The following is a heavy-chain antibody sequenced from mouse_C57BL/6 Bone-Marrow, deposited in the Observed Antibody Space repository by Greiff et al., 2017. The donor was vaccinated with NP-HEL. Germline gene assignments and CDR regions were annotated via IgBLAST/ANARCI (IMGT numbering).Heavy chain of an antibody. J-gene: IGHJ3*01. D-gene: IGHD1-1*01. Sequence: QVQLQQPGAELVKPGASVKLSCKASGYTFTSSWMHWVKQRPGRGLGWIGRIDPNSGGTKYNEKFKSKATLTVDKPSSTAYMQLSSLTSEDSAVYYCARGIYYGRGFAYWGQGTLVTVSA. CDR2: IDPNSGGT. V-gene: IGHV1-72*01. CDR1: GYTFTSSW. CDR3: ARGIYYGRGFAY.